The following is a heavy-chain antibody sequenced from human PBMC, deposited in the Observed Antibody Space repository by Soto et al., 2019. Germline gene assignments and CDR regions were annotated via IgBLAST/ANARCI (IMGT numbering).Heavy chain of an antibody. CDR2: ISWNSGTI. D-gene: IGHD2-8*02. CDR3: AKSTGGTANGMDV. CDR1: GFTFDEYG. V-gene: IGHV3-9*01. J-gene: IGHJ6*02. Sequence: EVQLVESGGGFVQPGRSLRLSCGASGFTFDEYGMHWVRQAPGKGLEWVSGISWNSGTIGYADSVKGRFTISRDNAKNSLYLQMSSLRAEDTALYYCAKSTGGTANGMDVWGQGTTVTVSS.